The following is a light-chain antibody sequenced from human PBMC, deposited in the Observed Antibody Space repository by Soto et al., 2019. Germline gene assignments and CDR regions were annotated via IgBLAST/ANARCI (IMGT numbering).Light chain of an antibody. Sequence: QSALTQPASVSGSPGQSITISCTGTSGDIGSYNRVSWYQHHPGKAPKLILYEVTDRPSGVSNRFSGSKSGNTASLTISGLQAEDEVEYYCSSYTNINTRACVFGTGTKVTVL. CDR1: SGDIGSYNR. CDR2: EVT. J-gene: IGLJ1*01. V-gene: IGLV2-14*01. CDR3: SSYTNINTRACV.